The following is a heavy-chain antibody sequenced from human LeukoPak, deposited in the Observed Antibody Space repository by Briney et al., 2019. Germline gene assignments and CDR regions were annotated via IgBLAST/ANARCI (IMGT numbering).Heavy chain of an antibody. Sequence: ASVKVSCKASGYTFTGYYMHWVRQAPGQGLEWMGWINPNSGGTNYAQKFQGRVTMTRDTSISTAYMELSRLRSDDTAVYYCASAQTYSSGWYPYFDYWGQGTLVTVS. CDR2: INPNSGGT. CDR3: ASAQTYSSGWYPYFDY. CDR1: GYTFTGYY. D-gene: IGHD6-19*01. V-gene: IGHV1-2*02. J-gene: IGHJ4*02.